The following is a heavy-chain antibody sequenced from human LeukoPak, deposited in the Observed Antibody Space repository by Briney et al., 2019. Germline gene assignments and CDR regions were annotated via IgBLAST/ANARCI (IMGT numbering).Heavy chain of an antibody. CDR2: IYSGGST. V-gene: IGHV3-66*02. J-gene: IGHJ4*02. Sequence: TGGSLRLSCAASGFTVSSNYMSWVRQAPGKGLEWVSVIYSGGSTYYADSVKGRFTISRDNSKNTVYLQMNSLRTEDTAVYYCARESRGGNPFDYWGQGTLVTVSS. D-gene: IGHD4-23*01. CDR1: GFTVSSNY. CDR3: ARESRGGNPFDY.